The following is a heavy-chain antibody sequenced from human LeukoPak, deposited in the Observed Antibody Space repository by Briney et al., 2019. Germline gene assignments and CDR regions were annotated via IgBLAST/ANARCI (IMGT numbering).Heavy chain of an antibody. Sequence: GGSLRLSWAASGFTFSSYAISWVRQAPGKGLEWVSAISGSGGSAYYAASVKGRFTISRDNSKNTLYLQMNSLRAEDTAVYYCARLSGTYLFDYWGQGTLVTVSS. CDR1: GFTFSSYA. CDR2: ISGSGGSA. CDR3: ARLSGTYLFDY. V-gene: IGHV3-23*01. J-gene: IGHJ4*02. D-gene: IGHD1-26*01.